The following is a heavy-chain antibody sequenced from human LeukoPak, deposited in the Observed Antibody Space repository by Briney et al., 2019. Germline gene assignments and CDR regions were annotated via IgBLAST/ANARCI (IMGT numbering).Heavy chain of an antibody. CDR2: IYHLGNS. CDR3: ARVGDYGDYVNWFDP. D-gene: IGHD4-17*01. J-gene: IGHJ5*02. Sequence: SETLSLTCIVSDYSISSGYYWGWIRQPPGKGLEWIGSIYHLGNSYYNPSLKSRVTISVDTSKNQFSLKMNSVTAADTAVYCARVGDYGDYVNWFDPWGQGTLVTVSS. CDR1: DYSISSGYY. V-gene: IGHV4-38-2*02.